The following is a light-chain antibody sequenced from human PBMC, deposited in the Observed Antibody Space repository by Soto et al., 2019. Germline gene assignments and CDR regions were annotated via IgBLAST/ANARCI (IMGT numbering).Light chain of an antibody. Sequence: DIQMTQSPSTLSGSVGDRVTITCRASQTSSSWLAWYQQKPGKAPKLLIYKASTLKSGVPSRFSGSGSGTEFNLTNSSLQPDDFATYHCQHYNSYSQAFGQGTKVELK. V-gene: IGKV1-5*03. J-gene: IGKJ1*01. CDR2: KAS. CDR1: QTSSSW. CDR3: QHYNSYSQA.